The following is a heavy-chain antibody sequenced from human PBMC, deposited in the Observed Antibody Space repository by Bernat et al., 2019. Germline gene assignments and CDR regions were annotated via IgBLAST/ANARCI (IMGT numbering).Heavy chain of an antibody. CDR2: IKSKTDGGTT. V-gene: IGHV3-15*01. CDR3: TTERLGLRPNFDY. Sequence: EVQLVESGGGLVKPGGSLRLSCAASGFTFSNAWMSWVRQAPGKGLEWVGRIKSKTDGGTTDYAAPVKGRFTISRDDSKNTLYLQMNSLKTEDTVVYYCTTERLGLRPNFDYWGQGTLVTVSS. D-gene: IGHD3-16*01. J-gene: IGHJ4*02. CDR1: GFTFSNAW.